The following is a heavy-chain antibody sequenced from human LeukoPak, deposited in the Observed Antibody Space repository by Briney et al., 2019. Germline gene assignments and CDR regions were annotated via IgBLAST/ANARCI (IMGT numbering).Heavy chain of an antibody. CDR3: ARDETGVGTGGIDY. D-gene: IGHD2-8*02. CDR2: ISSGGSTI. V-gene: IGHV3-48*02. Sequence: GGSLRLSCAASGFTFCSYSMNWVRQAPGQGLEWVAYISSGGSTIYFADSVKGRFTISRDNARNSLYLQMNSLRDEDTAVYYCARDETGVGTGGIDYWGQGTLVTVSS. J-gene: IGHJ4*02. CDR1: GFTFCSYS.